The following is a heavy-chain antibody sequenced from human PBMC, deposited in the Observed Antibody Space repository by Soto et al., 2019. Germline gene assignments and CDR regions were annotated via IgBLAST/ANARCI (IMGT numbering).Heavy chain of an antibody. D-gene: IGHD3-3*01. CDR1: GGSISSSSYY. J-gene: IGHJ6*03. CDR2: IYYSGST. V-gene: IGHV4-39*01. CDR3: ASLRFLEWLPHYYMDV. Sequence: SETLSLTCTVSGGSISSSSYYWGWIRQPPGKGLEWIGSIYYSGSTYYNPSLKSRVTISVDTSKNQFSLKLSSVTAADTAVYYCASLRFLEWLPHYYMDVPGKGTTVTVSS.